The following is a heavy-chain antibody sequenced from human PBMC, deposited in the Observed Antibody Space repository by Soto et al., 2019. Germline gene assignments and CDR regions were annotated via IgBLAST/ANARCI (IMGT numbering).Heavy chain of an antibody. CDR2: ISSSSSTI. J-gene: IGHJ4*02. D-gene: IGHD3-10*01. CDR3: ASYGSGSYSYDY. CDR1: GFTFSSYS. V-gene: IGHV3-48*01. Sequence: GVLRLSCAASGFTFSSYSMNWVRQAPGKGLEWVSYISSSSSTIYYADSVKGRLTISRDNAKNSLYLQMNSLRAEDTAVYYCASYGSGSYSYDYWGQGTLVTVSS.